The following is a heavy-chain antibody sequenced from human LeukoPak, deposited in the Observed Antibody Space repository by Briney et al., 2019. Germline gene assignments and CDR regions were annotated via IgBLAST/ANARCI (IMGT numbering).Heavy chain of an antibody. CDR1: GGSFRGYY. CDR3: AREPIRKYCSSTSCPRYYYYGMDV. CDR2: INHSGST. D-gene: IGHD2-2*01. V-gene: IGHV4-34*01. Sequence: SETQSLTCAVYGGSFRGYYWSWIRQPPGKGLEWIGEINHSGSTNYNPSLKSRVTISVDTSKNQFSLKLSSVTAADTAVYYCAREPIRKYCSSTSCPRYYYYGMDVWGKGTTVTVSS. J-gene: IGHJ6*04.